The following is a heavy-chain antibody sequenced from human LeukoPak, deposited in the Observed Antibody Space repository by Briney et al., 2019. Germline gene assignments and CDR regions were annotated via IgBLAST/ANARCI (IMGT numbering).Heavy chain of an antibody. CDR2: IIPIFGTA. Sequence: VKVSCKASGGTFSSYAISWVRQAPGQGLEWMGGIIPIFGTANYAQKFQGRVTITTDESTSTAYMELSSLRSEDTAVYYCARTHRYCANGVCYTRLDYWGQGTLVTVSS. J-gene: IGHJ4*02. CDR3: ARTHRYCANGVCYTRLDY. V-gene: IGHV1-69*13. CDR1: GGTFSSYA. D-gene: IGHD2-8*01.